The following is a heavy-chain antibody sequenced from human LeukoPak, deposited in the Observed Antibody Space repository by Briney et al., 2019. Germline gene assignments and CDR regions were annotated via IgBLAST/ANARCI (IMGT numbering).Heavy chain of an antibody. CDR2: IYHSGST. J-gene: IGHJ4*02. Sequence: SETLSLTCAVSGGSISSSGYSWTWIRQPPGKGLELIGYIYHSGSTYYNPSLKSRVTISIDRSNNQFSLKLSSVTAADTAVYYCARITAVANLAFDYWGQGTLVTVSS. CDR1: GGSISSSGYS. D-gene: IGHD5-18*01. V-gene: IGHV4-30-2*01. CDR3: ARITAVANLAFDY.